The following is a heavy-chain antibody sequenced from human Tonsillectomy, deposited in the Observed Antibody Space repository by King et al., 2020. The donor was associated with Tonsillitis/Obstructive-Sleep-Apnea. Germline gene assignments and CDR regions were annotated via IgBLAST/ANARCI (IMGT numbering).Heavy chain of an antibody. CDR2: ISAYNGHT. J-gene: IGHJ4*02. D-gene: IGHD3-16*01. V-gene: IGHV1-18*01. Sequence: VQLVESGAEVKKPGASVKVSCTASGYTFSSYGVNWVRQAPGHGLEWMGWISAYNGHTNYAQKLQGRVTMTTDTSTSTAYIELRSLRSEDTAVYYCARGLVPGFDSWGQGTLVTVSS. CDR3: ARGLVPGFDS. CDR1: GYTFSSYG.